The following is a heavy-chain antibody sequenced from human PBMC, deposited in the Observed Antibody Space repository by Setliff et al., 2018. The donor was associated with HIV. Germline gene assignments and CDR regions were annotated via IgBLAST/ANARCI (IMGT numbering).Heavy chain of an antibody. CDR2: ISSSSYI. Sequence: GGSLRLSCAASGFTFSSYSMNWVRQAPGKGLEWVSSISSSSYIYYADSVKGRFTISRDNSKNTLYLQMNSLRAEDTAVYYCATIVESSGYHGGNYFDFWGRGSLVTVSS. CDR1: GFTFSSYS. D-gene: IGHD3-22*01. CDR3: ATIVESSGYHGGNYFDF. V-gene: IGHV3-21*01. J-gene: IGHJ4*02.